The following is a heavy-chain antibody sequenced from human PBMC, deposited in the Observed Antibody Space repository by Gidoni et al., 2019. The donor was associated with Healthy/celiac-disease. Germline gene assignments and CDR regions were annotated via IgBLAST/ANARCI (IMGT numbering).Heavy chain of an antibody. CDR1: GYTFTSYD. D-gene: IGHD3-3*01. V-gene: IGHV1-8*01. CDR2: MNPNSVNT. Sequence: QVQLVQSGAEVKKPGASVKVSCKASGYTFTSYDINWVRQATGKGLEWMGWMNPNSVNTGYAQKSQGRATMTRDTSISTPYMELSSLGSEDTAVYYGARGRDFWVGGWGQGTLVTVSS. J-gene: IGHJ4*02. CDR3: ARGRDFWVGG.